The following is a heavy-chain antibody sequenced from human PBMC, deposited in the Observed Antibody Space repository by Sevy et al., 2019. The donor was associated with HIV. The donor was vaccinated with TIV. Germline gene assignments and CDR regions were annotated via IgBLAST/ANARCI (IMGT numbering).Heavy chain of an antibody. D-gene: IGHD4-17*01. CDR3: AKDLNYGDSGAERDYYYYGMDV. CDR1: GFTFSSYG. J-gene: IGHJ6*02. CDR2: ISYDGSNK. V-gene: IGHV3-30*18. Sequence: GGSLRLSCAASGFTFSSYGMHWVRQAPGKGLEWVAVISYDGSNKYYADSVKGRFTISRDNSKNTLYLQMNCLRGEDTAVYYCAKDLNYGDSGAERDYYYYGMDVWGQGTTVTVSS.